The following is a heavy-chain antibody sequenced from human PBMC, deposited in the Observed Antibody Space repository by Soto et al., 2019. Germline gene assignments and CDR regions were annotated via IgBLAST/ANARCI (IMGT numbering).Heavy chain of an antibody. D-gene: IGHD6-6*01. CDR2: VSYDGSNK. CDR1: GFTFSSYG. J-gene: IGHJ6*02. Sequence: GGSLRLSCAASGFTFSSYGMHWARQAPGKGLEWVAVVSYDGSNKYYADSVKGRFTISRYNAKNTLYLQMNSLRAEDTAVYYCAKENIAARPRSTLNYYYYGMDVCGQGTTVTVSS. V-gene: IGHV3-30*18. CDR3: AKENIAARPRSTLNYYYYGMDV.